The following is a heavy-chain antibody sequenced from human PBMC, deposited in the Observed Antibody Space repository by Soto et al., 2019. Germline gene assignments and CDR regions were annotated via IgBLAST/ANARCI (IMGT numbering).Heavy chain of an antibody. CDR1: GYTFTSHA. V-gene: IGHV1-3*01. CDR2: INAGNGNT. CDR3: ARDGIAAAGTSWFDP. D-gene: IGHD6-13*01. J-gene: IGHJ5*02. Sequence: ASVKVSCKASGYTFTSHAMHWVRQAPGQRLEWMGWINAGNGNTKYSQKFQGRVTITTDTSASTAYMELSNLRSEDTAVYYCARDGIAAAGTSWFDPWGQGTLVTSPQ.